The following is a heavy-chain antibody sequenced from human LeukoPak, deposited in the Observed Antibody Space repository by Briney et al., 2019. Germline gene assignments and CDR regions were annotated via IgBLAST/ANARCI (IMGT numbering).Heavy chain of an antibody. V-gene: IGHV4-34*01. CDR2: INHSGST. J-gene: IGHJ4*02. D-gene: IGHD3-22*01. Sequence: SETLSLTCAVYGGSFGGYYWSWIRQPPGKGLEWIGEINHSGSTYYNPSLKSRVTISVDTSKNQFSLKLTSVTAADTAVYYCATLGEYFDSSGYYYNWGQGTLVTVSS. CDR3: ATLGEYFDSSGYYYN. CDR1: GGSFGGYY.